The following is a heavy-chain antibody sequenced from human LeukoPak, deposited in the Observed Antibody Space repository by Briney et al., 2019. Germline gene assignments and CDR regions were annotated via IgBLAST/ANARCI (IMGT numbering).Heavy chain of an antibody. V-gene: IGHV3-30*02. D-gene: IGHD6-13*01. CDR2: IRYDGSNK. CDR3: AKVGVGQQLVDFDY. Sequence: GGSLRLSCAASGFTFSSYGMHWVRQAPGKGLEWVAFIRYDGSNKYYADSVKGRFTISRDNSKNTLYLQMNSLRAEDTAVYYCAKVGVGQQLVDFDYWGQGTLVTVSS. CDR1: GFTFSSYG. J-gene: IGHJ4*02.